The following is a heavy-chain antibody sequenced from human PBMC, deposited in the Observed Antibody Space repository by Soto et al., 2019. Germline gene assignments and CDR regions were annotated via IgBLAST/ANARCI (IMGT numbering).Heavy chain of an antibody. Sequence: ESLKISCKGSGYSFTSYWINWVRQMPGKGLEWMGVIYPGDSDTRYSPSLQGQVTISADKSINTAYLQWRSLKASDTAVYYCAIHRGSPGADVGMDVWGQGTTVTVSS. J-gene: IGHJ6*02. V-gene: IGHV5-51*01. CDR1: GYSFTSYW. CDR2: IYPGDSDT. CDR3: AIHRGSPGADVGMDV. D-gene: IGHD1-26*01.